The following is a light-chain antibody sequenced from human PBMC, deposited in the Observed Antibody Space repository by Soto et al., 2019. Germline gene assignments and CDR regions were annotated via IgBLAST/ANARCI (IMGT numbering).Light chain of an antibody. Sequence: DIQMTRSPSTLSASVGERVTITCRASQTINEWLAWYQQKIGKAPKVLIYQASTLASAVPSRFSGSGSGTTFTLTISSLQPDDSATYYCQHYNSYPYSFGQGTKLEI. V-gene: IGKV1-5*03. CDR2: QAS. CDR1: QTINEW. J-gene: IGKJ2*03. CDR3: QHYNSYPYS.